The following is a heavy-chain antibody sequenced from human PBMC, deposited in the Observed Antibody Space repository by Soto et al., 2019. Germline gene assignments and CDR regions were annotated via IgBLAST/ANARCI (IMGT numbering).Heavy chain of an antibody. J-gene: IGHJ4*02. V-gene: IGHV3-23*01. CDR3: AKDRLAGNFDY. D-gene: IGHD2-21*01. Sequence: PGGSLRLSCAASGFTFNNYAMNWVRQAPGKGLEWVATISATGGSTYYADSVKGRFTISRDNSKNTLYLQMNGLRVEDTAVYYCAKDRLAGNFDYWGQGTQVNVS. CDR2: ISATGGST. CDR1: GFTFNNYA.